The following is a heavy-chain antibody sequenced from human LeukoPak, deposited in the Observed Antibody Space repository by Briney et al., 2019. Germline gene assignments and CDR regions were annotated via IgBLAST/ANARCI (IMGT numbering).Heavy chain of an antibody. CDR3: ANDWVASSWFNWFDP. J-gene: IGHJ5*02. CDR2: ISGSGGST. V-gene: IGHV3-23*01. Sequence: GGSLRLSCAASGFTFSSYAMSWVRQAPGKGLEWVSAISGSGGSTYYADSVKGRFTISRDNSKNTLYLQMNSLRAEDTAVYYCANDWVASSWFNWFDPWGQGTLVTVSS. CDR1: GFTFSSYA. D-gene: IGHD6-13*01.